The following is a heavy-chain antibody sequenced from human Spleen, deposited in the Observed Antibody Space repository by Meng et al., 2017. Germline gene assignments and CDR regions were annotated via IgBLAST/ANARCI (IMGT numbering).Heavy chain of an antibody. CDR2: IYNTGYS. V-gene: IGHV4-30-4*01. CDR1: GASISSGEFY. D-gene: IGHD3-22*01. Sequence: QVQLRESGPGLVKPSQTLSLTCTVSGASISSGEFYWSWLRQSPGKGLEWIGYIYNTGYSFYNPSLRSRVTLSIDTSNNQFSLRLTSMSAADTAVYYCARATSSGYSWYFDLWGRGTLVTVSS. J-gene: IGHJ2*01. CDR3: ARATSSGYSWYFDL.